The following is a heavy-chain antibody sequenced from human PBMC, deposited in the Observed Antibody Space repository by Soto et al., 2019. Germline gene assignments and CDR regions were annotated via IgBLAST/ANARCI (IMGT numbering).Heavy chain of an antibody. CDR1: GYSFTKYW. Sequence: GESLKISCKGSGYSFTKYWIGWVRQKPGKGLEWMGIIFPVDSDTKYSPSFQGQVIISVDKSLSSTYLQWSSLKASDTAMYYCARPPLSGFGKYVMDVWGQGTTVTVSS. D-gene: IGHD3-10*01. V-gene: IGHV5-51*01. CDR3: ARPPLSGFGKYVMDV. CDR2: IFPVDSDT. J-gene: IGHJ6*02.